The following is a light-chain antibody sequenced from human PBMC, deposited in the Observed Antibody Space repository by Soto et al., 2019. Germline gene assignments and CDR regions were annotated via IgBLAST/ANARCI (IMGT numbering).Light chain of an antibody. CDR2: DVS. CDR3: QEHDNLFT. V-gene: IGKV1-33*01. Sequence: DIHVTQSRSSLSASVGHRFTITCQPSQAIGNNLNWYQQKPGSAPKLLINDVSNLETGVPSRFSGSGSGTVFTFTISSPQPEDTATYDCQEHDNLFTFAGGTKVDI. J-gene: IGKJ4*01. CDR1: QAIGNN.